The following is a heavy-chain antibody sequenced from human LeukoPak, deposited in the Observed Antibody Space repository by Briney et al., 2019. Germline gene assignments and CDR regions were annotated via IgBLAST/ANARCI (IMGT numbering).Heavy chain of an antibody. CDR3: VRGSTLRHYQY. Sequence: SETLSLTCTVSGASISGSTYYWGWIRRPPGKGLEWIGSIYYSGSTYYNPSLKSRVTVSADTSKNQFTLNLSSVTAADTAVYYCVRGSTLRHYQYWGQGTLVTVSS. CDR2: IYYSGST. J-gene: IGHJ4*02. D-gene: IGHD3-16*01. CDR1: GASISGSTYY. V-gene: IGHV4-39*01.